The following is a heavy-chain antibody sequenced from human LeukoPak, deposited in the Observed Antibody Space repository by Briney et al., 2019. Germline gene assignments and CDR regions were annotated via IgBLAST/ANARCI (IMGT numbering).Heavy chain of an antibody. D-gene: IGHD2-21*02. CDR1: GFTFSSYG. CDR3: AKVASSLVTAILFDY. Sequence: GGSLRLSCAASGFTFSSYGMHWVRQAPGKGLEWVAFIRYDGSNKYYADSVKGRFTISRDNSKNTLYLQMNSLRAEDTAVYYCAKVASSLVTAILFDYWGQGTLVTVSS. J-gene: IGHJ4*02. V-gene: IGHV3-30*02. CDR2: IRYDGSNK.